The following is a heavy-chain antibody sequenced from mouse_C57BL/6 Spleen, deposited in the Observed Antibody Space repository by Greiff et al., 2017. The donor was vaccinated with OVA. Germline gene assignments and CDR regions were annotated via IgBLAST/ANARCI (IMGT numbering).Heavy chain of an antibody. D-gene: IGHD1-1*01. V-gene: IGHV1-59*01. Sequence: QVQLQQPGAELVRPGTSVKLSCKASGYTFTSYWMHWVKQRPGQGLEWIGVIDPSDRYTNYNQQFKGTATLTVDTSSSTAYMQRSSLTSEVSAVDISARFTTVVDTPDAMDYWGQGTSGTVSS. CDR3: ARFTTVVDTPDAMDY. CDR2: IDPSDRYT. CDR1: GYTFTSYW. J-gene: IGHJ4*01.